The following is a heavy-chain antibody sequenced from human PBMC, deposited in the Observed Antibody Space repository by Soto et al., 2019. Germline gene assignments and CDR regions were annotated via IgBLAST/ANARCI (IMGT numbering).Heavy chain of an antibody. V-gene: IGHV3-23*01. Sequence: VQLLESGGGLVQPGGSLRLSCAASGFTFSSYAMSWVRQAPGKGLEWVSTISGGGGSTYYADSVKGRFTISRDNSKNTLYLQMNSLRAEDTALYYCARLGYCSSLSCPTFDYWGQGSLVTVSS. CDR3: ARLGYCSSLSCPTFDY. J-gene: IGHJ4*02. D-gene: IGHD2-2*01. CDR1: GFTFSSYA. CDR2: ISGGGGST.